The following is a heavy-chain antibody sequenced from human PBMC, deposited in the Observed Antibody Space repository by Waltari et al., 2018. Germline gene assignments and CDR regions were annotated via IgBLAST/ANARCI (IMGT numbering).Heavy chain of an antibody. J-gene: IGHJ6*04. CDR1: GGAFSGYY. D-gene: IGHD3-16*01. CDR2: INHNASP. Sequence: QVQLQQWGTRLVKPSETLSLTCAAYGGAFSGYYWSWIRQVPGKGLEWLGEINHNASPDYNPSLKSRLTISIDTVKSQFSLRLDSVTATDTGVYYCARGWLQVAPPVYYYMDVWDKGTAVTVSS. CDR3: ARGWLQVAPPVYYYMDV. V-gene: IGHV4-34*01.